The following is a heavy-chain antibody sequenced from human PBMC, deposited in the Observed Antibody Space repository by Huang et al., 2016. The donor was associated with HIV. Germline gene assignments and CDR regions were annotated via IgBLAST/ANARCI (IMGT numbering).Heavy chain of an antibody. Sequence: QVQLQESGPGLVKPSETLSLTCTVSGGSISSYYWSWIRQPPGKGLEWIGDIYYSGSTNYNPSLKGRVTISVDTSKTQFSLKLSSVTAADTAVYYCARQDDYYYGMDVWGQGTTVTVSS. J-gene: IGHJ6*02. CDR3: ARQDDYYYGMDV. V-gene: IGHV4-59*01. CDR1: GGSISSYY. CDR2: IYYSGST.